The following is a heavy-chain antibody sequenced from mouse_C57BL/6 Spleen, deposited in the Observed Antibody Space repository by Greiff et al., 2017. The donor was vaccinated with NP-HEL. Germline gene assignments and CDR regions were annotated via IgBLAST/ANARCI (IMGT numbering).Heavy chain of an antibody. Sequence: EVKLQESGPGLVKPSQSLSLTCSVTGYSITSCYYWNWIRQFPGNKLECMGYIRYDGSNNYNPSLKNRISITRDTSKNQFFLKLNSVTTEDTGTYYCARELGFDYWGQGTTLTVSS. J-gene: IGHJ2*01. CDR2: IRYDGSN. V-gene: IGHV3-6*01. D-gene: IGHD4-1*01. CDR3: ARELGFDY. CDR1: GYSITSCYY.